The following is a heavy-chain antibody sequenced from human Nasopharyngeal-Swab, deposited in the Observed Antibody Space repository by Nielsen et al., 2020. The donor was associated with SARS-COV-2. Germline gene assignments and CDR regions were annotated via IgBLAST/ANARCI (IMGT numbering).Heavy chain of an antibody. CDR1: GFTFSNYA. D-gene: IGHD5-18*01. CDR2: ISSGPGTST. CDR3: ANWGGAGYSYGSP. V-gene: IGHV3-23*01. J-gene: IGHJ5*02. Sequence: GESLKISCAASGFTFSNYAINWIRQAPGKGLEWVSAISSGPGTSTYYADSVKGRFTISRDNSKNTLYLQMNSLRAGDTAVYYCANWGGAGYSYGSPWGQGTLVTVSS.